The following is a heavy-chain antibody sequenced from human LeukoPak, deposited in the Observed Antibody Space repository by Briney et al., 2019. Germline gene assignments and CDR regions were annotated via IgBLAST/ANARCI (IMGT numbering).Heavy chain of an antibody. V-gene: IGHV1-18*01. D-gene: IGHD2-2*01. CDR3: ARDDCSSSSCYLGDY. Sequence: ASVKVSCKASGYTFTSYGISWVRQAPGQGLEWMGWISANNGNTNYAQKLQGRVTMTTDTSTSTAYMEVRSLRSDDTAVYYCARDDCSSSSCYLGDYWGQGTLVTVSS. CDR1: GYTFTSYG. CDR2: ISANNGNT. J-gene: IGHJ4*02.